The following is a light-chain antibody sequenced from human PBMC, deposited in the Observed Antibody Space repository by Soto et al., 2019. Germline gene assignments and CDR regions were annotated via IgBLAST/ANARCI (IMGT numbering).Light chain of an antibody. Sequence: EIVLTQSPSTLSLSPGERSTLPCRASQSVNNNYLAWYQQKTGQAPRLXIYDASSRATGTPGRFSGSGYGTDFNLTISRLEPEDFAVYYCQQYGNTPRTFGQGTKVDIK. CDR1: QSVNNNY. J-gene: IGKJ1*01. CDR3: QQYGNTPRT. CDR2: DAS. V-gene: IGKV3-20*01.